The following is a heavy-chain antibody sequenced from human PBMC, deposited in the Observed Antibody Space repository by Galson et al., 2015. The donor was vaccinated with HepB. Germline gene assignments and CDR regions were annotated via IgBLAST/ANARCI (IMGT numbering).Heavy chain of an antibody. CDR2: IWYDGSNK. Sequence: SLRLSCAASGFTFSSYGMHWVRQAPGKGLEWVAVIWYDGSNKYYADSVKGRFTISRDNSKNTLYLQMNSLRAEDTAVYYCARDRRYYDSSGTPFDYWGQGTLVTVSS. V-gene: IGHV3-33*01. D-gene: IGHD3-22*01. CDR3: ARDRRYYDSSGTPFDY. CDR1: GFTFSSYG. J-gene: IGHJ4*02.